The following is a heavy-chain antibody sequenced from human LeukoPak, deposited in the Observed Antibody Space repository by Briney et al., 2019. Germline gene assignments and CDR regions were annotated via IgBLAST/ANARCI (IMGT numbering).Heavy chain of an antibody. J-gene: IGHJ6*02. CDR2: ISDSGGST. Sequence: GGSLRLSCAASGFTFSTYVMNWVRQAPGKGLEWVSTISDSGGSTYYADSVKGRFTTSRDNSESTLYLQMHSLRAEDTAVYYCGRYYVMDVWGQGTSVTVPS. CDR1: GFTFSTYV. V-gene: IGHV3-23*01. CDR3: GRYYVMDV.